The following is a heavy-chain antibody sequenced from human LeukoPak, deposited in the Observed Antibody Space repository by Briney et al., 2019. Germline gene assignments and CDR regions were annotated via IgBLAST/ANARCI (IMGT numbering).Heavy chain of an antibody. CDR3: AKDRYSSSSAWFDP. CDR2: ISGSGGST. CDR1: GFTFSSYA. V-gene: IGHV3-23*01. J-gene: IGHJ5*02. D-gene: IGHD6-6*01. Sequence: PGGSLRLSCAASGFTFSSYAMSWVRQAPGKGLEWVSAISGSGGSTYYADSVKGRFTISRDNSKNTLYLRMNSLRAENTAVYYCAKDRYSSSSAWFDPWGQGTLVTVSS.